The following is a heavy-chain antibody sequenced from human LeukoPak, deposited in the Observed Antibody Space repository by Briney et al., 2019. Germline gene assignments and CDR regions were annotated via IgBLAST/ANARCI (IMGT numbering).Heavy chain of an antibody. J-gene: IGHJ4*02. D-gene: IGHD3-3*01. CDR3: TRGRSAWGY. CDR1: GFRFREYG. V-gene: IGHV3-49*04. Sequence: GGALRLSSTASGFRFREYGMSWVRQVPGEGLASEGYIRSKDYYETGEYAASVKGRFTISRDDSESIAYLQMNSLRTEDTAIYYCTRGRSAWGYWGQGTLVVVSS. CDR2: IRSKDYYETG.